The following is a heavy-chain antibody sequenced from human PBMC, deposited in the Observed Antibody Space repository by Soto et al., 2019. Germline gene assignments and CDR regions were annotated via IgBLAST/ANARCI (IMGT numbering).Heavy chain of an antibody. CDR1: GGTFSSYA. V-gene: IGHV1-69*06. CDR3: ARGYCSSTSCYTGDYYYGMDV. CDR2: FIPIFGTA. D-gene: IGHD2-2*02. Sequence: QVQLVQSGAEVKKPGSSVKVSCKASGGTFSSYAISWVRQAPGQGLEWMGGFIPIFGTANYAQKFQGRVTITADKSTSTAYMELSSLRSEDTAVYYCARGYCSSTSCYTGDYYYGMDVWGQGTTVTVSS. J-gene: IGHJ6*02.